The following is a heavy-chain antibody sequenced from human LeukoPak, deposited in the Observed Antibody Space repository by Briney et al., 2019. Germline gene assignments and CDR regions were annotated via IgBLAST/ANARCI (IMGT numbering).Heavy chain of an antibody. CDR3: ARDRGGYTYSHDY. D-gene: IGHD5-18*01. J-gene: IGHJ4*02. Sequence: SETLSLTCAVSGGSISSNNWWIWVRQSPEKGLEWIGEIYHDGSTNYNPSLKSRVTISMDKSKNQLSLKLNFVTAADTAVYYCARDRGGYTYSHDYWGRGTLVTVSS. V-gene: IGHV4-4*02. CDR2: IYHDGST. CDR1: GGSISSNNW.